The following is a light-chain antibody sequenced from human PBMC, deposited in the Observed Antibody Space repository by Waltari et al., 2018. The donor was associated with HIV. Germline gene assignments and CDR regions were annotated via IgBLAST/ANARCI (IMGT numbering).Light chain of an antibody. J-gene: IGLJ2*01. V-gene: IGLV2-8*01. Sequence: QSALTQPPSASGSPGPSVTISCTGTSGDVGNYNYVSWYQQHPGKAPKWIMFAVNERPSGVPDRFFGSKSGNTASLTVSGLQADDEADYFCSAYGGSYNRLLFGGGTKLTVL. CDR3: SAYGGSYNRLL. CDR1: SGDVGNYNY. CDR2: AVN.